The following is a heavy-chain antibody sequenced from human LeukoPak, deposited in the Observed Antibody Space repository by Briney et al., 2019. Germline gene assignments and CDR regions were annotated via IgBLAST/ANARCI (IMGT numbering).Heavy chain of an antibody. V-gene: IGHV4-31*03. Sequence: KASQTLSLTCTVSGGSISSGGYYWSWIRQHPGKGLERIGYIYYSGSTYYNPSLKSRVTISVDTSKNQFYLKLSSVTAADTAVYYCARDYGDYAAFDIWGQGTMVTVSS. CDR2: IYYSGST. CDR3: ARDYGDYAAFDI. J-gene: IGHJ3*02. D-gene: IGHD4-17*01. CDR1: GGSISSGGYY.